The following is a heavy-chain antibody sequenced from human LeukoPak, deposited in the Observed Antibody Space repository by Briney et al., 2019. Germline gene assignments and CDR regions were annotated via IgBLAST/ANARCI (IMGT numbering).Heavy chain of an antibody. CDR1: GGSISSYY. CDR2: IYYSGST. J-gene: IGHJ5*02. Sequence: SETLSLTCTVSGGSISSYYWSWIRQPPGKGLEWIGYIYYSGSTNYNPSLTRGGTISVEKTKKQYSLTLSSVTAADTAVYYCARTAGSRGGYNWFDPWGQGTLVTVSS. D-gene: IGHD6-13*01. V-gene: IGHV4-59*01. CDR3: ARTAGSRGGYNWFDP.